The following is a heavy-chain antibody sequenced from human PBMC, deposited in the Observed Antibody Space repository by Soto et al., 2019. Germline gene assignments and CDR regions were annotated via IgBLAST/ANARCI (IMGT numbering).Heavy chain of an antibody. J-gene: IGHJ4*02. CDR3: ARVGPYYYDSSGYGYFHX. Sequence: SETLSLTCAVYGGSFSGYYWSWIRQPPGKGLEWIGEINNSGSTNYKPSLKSLVTISVDTSKNQFSLKLSSVTAADPAVYYCARVGPYYYDSSGYGYFHXWGQVTLVTVSX. CDR1: GGSFSGYY. CDR2: INNSGST. V-gene: IGHV4-34*01. D-gene: IGHD3-22*01.